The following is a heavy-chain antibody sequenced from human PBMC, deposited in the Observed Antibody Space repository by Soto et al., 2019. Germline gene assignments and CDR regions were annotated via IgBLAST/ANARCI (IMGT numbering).Heavy chain of an antibody. D-gene: IGHD2-15*01. CDR1: GFTVSSHA. CDR3: APHVSCSGGSCQYDAFAI. J-gene: IGHJ3*02. Sequence: EVQVLESGGGLVQPGGSLRLSCEGSGFTVSSHAMTWIRQAPGKGPEWVSTVTADGGTYYADSVKGRFAMSRDTSENTLYLQRNSLGAEDTAAYYCAPHVSCSGGSCQYDAFAIRGQGTRVAVSS. CDR2: VTADGGT. V-gene: IGHV3-23*01.